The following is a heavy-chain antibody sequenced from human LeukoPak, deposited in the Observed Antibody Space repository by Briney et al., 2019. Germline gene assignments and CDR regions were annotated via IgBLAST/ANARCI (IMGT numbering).Heavy chain of an antibody. CDR1: GFTFSSYG. J-gene: IGHJ5*02. D-gene: IGHD6-13*01. CDR2: IWYDGSNK. V-gene: IGHV3-33*01. Sequence: HPGGSLRLSCAASGFTFSSYGMHWVRQAPGKGLEWVAVIWYDGSNKYYADSVKGRFTISRDNSKNTLYLQMNSLKTEDTAVYYYTTDRCQQQVTNWFDPWGQGTLVTVSS. CDR3: TTDRCQQQVTNWFDP.